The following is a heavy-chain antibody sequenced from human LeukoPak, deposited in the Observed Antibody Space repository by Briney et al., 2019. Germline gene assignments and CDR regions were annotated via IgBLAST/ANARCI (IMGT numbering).Heavy chain of an antibody. D-gene: IGHD3-10*01. CDR1: GFTFSSYG. CDR2: ISGSGGST. CDR3: AKVRGVIRGPFDY. Sequence: GGSLRLSCAASGFTFSSYGMSWVRQAPGKGLEWVSAISGSGGSTYYADSVKGRFTISRDNSKNTLYLQMNSLRAEDTAVYYCAKVRGVIRGPFDYWGQGTLVTVSS. V-gene: IGHV3-23*01. J-gene: IGHJ4*02.